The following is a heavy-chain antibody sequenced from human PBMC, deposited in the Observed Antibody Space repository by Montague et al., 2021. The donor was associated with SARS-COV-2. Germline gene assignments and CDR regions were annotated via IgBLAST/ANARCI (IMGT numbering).Heavy chain of an antibody. V-gene: IGHV6-1*01. J-gene: IGHJ4*02. CDR3: VRDTGSAQAGFDA. CDR2: YRSERTS. Sequence: YRSERTSDYATSVEGRISIDPDTSKNQFFLHLRSVTPEDTGVYYCVRDTGSAQAGFDAWGQGTLVTVSS. D-gene: IGHD4-17*01.